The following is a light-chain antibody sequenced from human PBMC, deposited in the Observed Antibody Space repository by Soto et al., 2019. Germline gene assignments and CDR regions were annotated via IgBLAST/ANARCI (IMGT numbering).Light chain of an antibody. CDR1: SGHSSYA. V-gene: IGLV4-69*01. J-gene: IGLJ2*01. Sequence: QPVLTQSPSASASLRASVKLTCSMSSGHSSYAIAWHQQQPEKGPRYLMKVNSDGSHSKGDGIPDRFSGSSSGAERYLTISSLQSEDEADYYCQTWGTGVQGVFGGGTKLTVL. CDR3: QTWGTGVQGV. CDR2: VNSDGSH.